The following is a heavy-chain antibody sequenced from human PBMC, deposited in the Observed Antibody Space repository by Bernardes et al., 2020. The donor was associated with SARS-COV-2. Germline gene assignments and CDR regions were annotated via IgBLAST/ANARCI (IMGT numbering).Heavy chain of an antibody. D-gene: IGHD2-2*02. J-gene: IGHJ6*02. CDR2: INRSGRT. Sequence: SETLSLTCAVYSESFNAFYWSWIRQSPGKGLEWVGEINRSGRTKYSPSLKSRVTMSVDTFKKQFSLRLTSVTAADTGVYYCARSLGQYQPLYLGYNHYAMDVWGQGTTVTVSS. CDR1: SESFNAFY. V-gene: IGHV4-34*01. CDR3: ARSLGQYQPLYLGYNHYAMDV.